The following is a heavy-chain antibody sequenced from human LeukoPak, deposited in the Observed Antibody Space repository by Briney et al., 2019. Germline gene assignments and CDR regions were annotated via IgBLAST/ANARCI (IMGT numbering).Heavy chain of an antibody. Sequence: ASVTVSFKASGYTFTGYYMHWVRQAPGQGREWMGWINPNSGGTNYAQKFQGRVTITRDPSISTAYMELSRLRSDDTAVYYCASAYYDFWSGYLDYWGQGTLVTVSS. CDR3: ASAYYDFWSGYLDY. D-gene: IGHD3-3*01. V-gene: IGHV1-2*02. CDR1: GYTFTGYY. CDR2: INPNSGGT. J-gene: IGHJ4*02.